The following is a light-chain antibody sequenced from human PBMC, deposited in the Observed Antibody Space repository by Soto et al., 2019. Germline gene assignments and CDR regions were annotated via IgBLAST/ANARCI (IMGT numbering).Light chain of an antibody. CDR2: DAS. J-gene: IGKJ4*01. Sequence: EIVLTQSPATLSLSPGEIATLSCRSSQSVSSYLAWYQQKPGQAPRLLIYDASHRATGIPARFSGSGSGTDFTLTISSLEPEDFAVYYCQQRGNWPLPFGGGTKVQIK. V-gene: IGKV3-11*01. CDR1: QSVSSY. CDR3: QQRGNWPLP.